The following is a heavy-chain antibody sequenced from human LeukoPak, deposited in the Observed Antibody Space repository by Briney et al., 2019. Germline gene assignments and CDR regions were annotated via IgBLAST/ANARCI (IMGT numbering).Heavy chain of an antibody. J-gene: IGHJ6*03. Sequence: SETLSLTCTVSGGSISSYCWSWIRQPPGKGLEWIGYIYYNGNTNYNPSLKSRVTISVDTSKNQFSLKLSSVTAADTAVYYCARDRIRFGSDYYYYMDVWGKGTTVTVSS. CDR1: GGSISSYC. D-gene: IGHD3-3*01. CDR2: IYYNGNT. V-gene: IGHV4-59*01. CDR3: ARDRIRFGSDYYYYMDV.